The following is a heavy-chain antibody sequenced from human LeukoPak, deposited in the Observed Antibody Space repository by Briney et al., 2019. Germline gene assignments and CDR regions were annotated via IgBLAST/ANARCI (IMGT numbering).Heavy chain of an antibody. Sequence: GGSLILSCAASGFTVSSNYMSWVRQAPGKGLEWVSSIGGGRTYTHYADSVKGRFSISRDNAKNSLYLQMNSLRAEDTAVYYCARASEIFPDVWGKGTTVTVSS. CDR2: IGGGRTYT. V-gene: IGHV3-21*01. CDR1: GFTVSSNY. CDR3: ARASEIFPDV. J-gene: IGHJ6*04. D-gene: IGHD3-3*01.